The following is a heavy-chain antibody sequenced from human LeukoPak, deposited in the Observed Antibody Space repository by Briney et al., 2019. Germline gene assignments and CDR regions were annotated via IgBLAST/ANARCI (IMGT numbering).Heavy chain of an antibody. CDR1: GFTFSSYR. V-gene: IGHV3-7*01. D-gene: IGHD3-22*01. CDR3: ARARLGYDSSGYPYYFDY. CDR2: IKQDGSEK. Sequence: PGGTLRLSCAASGFTFSSYRMSWVRQAPGKGLEWVANIKQDGSEKYYVDSVKGRFTISRDNAKNSLYLQMNSLRAEDTAVYYCARARLGYDSSGYPYYFDYWGQGTLVTVSS. J-gene: IGHJ4*02.